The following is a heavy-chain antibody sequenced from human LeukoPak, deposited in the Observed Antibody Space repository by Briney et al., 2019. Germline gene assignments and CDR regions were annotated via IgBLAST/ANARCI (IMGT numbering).Heavy chain of an antibody. Sequence: ASVKVSCKPFGYAFTSHGFTWVRQAPGQGLEWMGWISTYDGKTDYAQNFQGRVTMTIDASTSTAYMEVRSLRSDDTAVYYCARVSGTWGYFYMDVWAKGSTVTVS. CDR1: GYAFTSHG. J-gene: IGHJ6*03. D-gene: IGHD1-1*01. V-gene: IGHV1-18*01. CDR3: ARVSGTWGYFYMDV. CDR2: ISTYDGKT.